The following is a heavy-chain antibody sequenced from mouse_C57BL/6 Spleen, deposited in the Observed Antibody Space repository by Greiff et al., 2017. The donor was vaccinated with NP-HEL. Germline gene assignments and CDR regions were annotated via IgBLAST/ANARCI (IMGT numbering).Heavy chain of an antibody. J-gene: IGHJ4*01. CDR1: GFTFSDYG. CDR2: ISSGSSTI. V-gene: IGHV5-17*01. CDR3: ARDVDYAMDY. Sequence: EVMLVESGGGLVKPGGSLKLSCAASGFTFSDYGMHWVRQAPEKGLEWVAYISSGSSTIYYADTVKGRFTISRDNAKNTLFLQMTSLRSEDTAMYYCARDVDYAMDYWGQGTSVTVSS.